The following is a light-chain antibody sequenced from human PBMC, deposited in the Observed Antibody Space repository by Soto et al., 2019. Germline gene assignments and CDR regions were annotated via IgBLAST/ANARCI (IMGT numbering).Light chain of an antibody. CDR3: TAWDGSLNNVL. Sequence: QSVLTQPPSASGTPGQRVTISCSGSGSSIGTNNVNWYRQLPGTAPKLLIYGNNQRPSVVHDRFSGSKSGTSASLAISGLQSEDEAEYYCTAWDGSLNNVLFGGGTKLTVL. CDR1: GSSIGTNN. J-gene: IGLJ2*01. V-gene: IGLV1-44*01. CDR2: GNN.